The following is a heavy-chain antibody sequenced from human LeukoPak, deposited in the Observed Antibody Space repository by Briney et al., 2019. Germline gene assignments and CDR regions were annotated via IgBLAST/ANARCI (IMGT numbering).Heavy chain of an antibody. CDR1: GGSISSYY. J-gene: IGHJ5*02. D-gene: IGHD2-2*01. V-gene: IGHV4-59*01. CDR3: AIWRGLGYCSSTSCFRFDP. CDR2: IYYSGST. Sequence: SETLSLTCTVSGGSISSYYWSWLRQPPGKGLEWIGYIYYSGSTNYNPSLKSRVTISVDTSKNQFSLKLSSVTAADTAVYYCAIWRGLGYCSSTSCFRFDPWGQGTLVTVSS.